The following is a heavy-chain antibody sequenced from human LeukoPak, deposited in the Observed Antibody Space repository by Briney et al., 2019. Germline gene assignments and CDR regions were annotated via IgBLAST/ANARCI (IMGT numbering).Heavy chain of an antibody. J-gene: IGHJ5*02. CDR2: IYHSGST. CDR1: GYSISSGYY. V-gene: IGHV4-38-2*02. CDR3: ARAGWQQLVLFWFDP. Sequence: SETLSLTCTVSGYSISSGYYWGWIRPPPGKGLEWIGSIYHSGSTYYNPSLKSRVTISVDTSKNQFSLKLSSVTAADTAVYYCARAGWQQLVLFWFDPWGQGTLVTVSS. D-gene: IGHD6-13*01.